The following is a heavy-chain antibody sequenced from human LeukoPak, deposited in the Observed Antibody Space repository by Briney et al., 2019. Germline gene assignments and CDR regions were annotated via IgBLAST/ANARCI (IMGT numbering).Heavy chain of an antibody. J-gene: IGHJ6*03. CDR1: GGSISSSSYY. V-gene: IGHV4-39*07. D-gene: IGHD3-10*01. CDR3: ARTYYYGSGSRNYYYMDV. Sequence: SETLSLTCTVSGGSISSSSYYWGWIRQPPGKGLEWIGNIYYSGNTYYNSSLKSRVTISVDTSKNQFSLKLSSVTAADTAVYYCARTYYYGSGSRNYYYMDVWGKGTTVTISS. CDR2: IYYSGNT.